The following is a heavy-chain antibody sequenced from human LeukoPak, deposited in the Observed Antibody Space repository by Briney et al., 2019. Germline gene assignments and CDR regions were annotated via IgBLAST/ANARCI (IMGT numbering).Heavy chain of an antibody. V-gene: IGHV1-24*01. CDR2: FDPEDGET. CDR3: ATMDSYDSSGTLPLDY. CDR1: GYTLTELS. Sequence: ASVKVSCKVSGYTLTELSMHWVRQAPGKGLEWMGGFDPEDGETIYAQKFQGRVTMTEDTSTDTAYMELSSLRSEDTAVYYCATMDSYDSSGTLPLDYWGQGTLGTVSS. D-gene: IGHD3-22*01. J-gene: IGHJ4*02.